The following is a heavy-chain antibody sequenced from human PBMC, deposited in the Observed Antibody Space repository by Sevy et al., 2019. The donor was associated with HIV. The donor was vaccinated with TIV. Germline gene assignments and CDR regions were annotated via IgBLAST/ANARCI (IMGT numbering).Heavy chain of an antibody. D-gene: IGHD2-2*01. CDR2: INSDGSST. CDR3: ARADCSSTSCYVNYYYYYGMDV. Sequence: GGSLRLSCAASGFTFSSYWMHWVRQAPGKGLVWVSRINSDGSSTSYGDSVKGRFTISRDNAKNTLYLQMNSLRAEDTAVYYCARADCSSTSCYVNYYYYYGMDVWGQGTTVTVSS. V-gene: IGHV3-74*01. J-gene: IGHJ6*02. CDR1: GFTFSSYW.